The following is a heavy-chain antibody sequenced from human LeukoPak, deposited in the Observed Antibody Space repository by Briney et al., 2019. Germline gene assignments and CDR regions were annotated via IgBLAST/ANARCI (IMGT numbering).Heavy chain of an antibody. CDR3: ARGPYYGDYHAFDI. Sequence: SEPLSLTCAVCGGSFSGYYWSGIRKLPGKGLEWLGSIYYSWSTYYNPSLKSRVTISVDTPKNQFSLKLSSVTAADTAVYYCARGPYYGDYHAFDIWGQGTMVTVSS. D-gene: IGHD4-17*01. CDR2: IYYSWST. CDR1: GGSFSGYY. V-gene: IGHV4-34*01. J-gene: IGHJ3*02.